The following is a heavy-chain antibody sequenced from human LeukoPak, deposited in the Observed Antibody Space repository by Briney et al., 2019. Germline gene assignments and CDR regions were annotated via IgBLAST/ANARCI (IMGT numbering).Heavy chain of an antibody. V-gene: IGHV4-39*01. Sequence: SETLSLTCTVSGGSISSSTHYWGWIRQPPGKGLEWIGSFYYSGTNHYNPSLRSRVTISGDTSKNQFSLKVSSVTAADTAVYYCARSIAYSDFPYYFDYWGQGTLVTVSS. J-gene: IGHJ4*02. CDR1: GGSISSSTHY. CDR3: ARSIAYSDFPYYFDY. D-gene: IGHD2/OR15-2a*01. CDR2: FYYSGTN.